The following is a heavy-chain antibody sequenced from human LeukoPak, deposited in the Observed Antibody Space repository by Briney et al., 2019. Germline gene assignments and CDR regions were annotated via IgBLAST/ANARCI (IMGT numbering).Heavy chain of an antibody. Sequence: ASVKVSCKASGYTFTSYDINWVRQATGQGLEWMGWMNPNSGNTGYAQKFQGGVTITRNTSISTAYMELSSLRSEDTAVYYCARGEVGRGLRFLEWFNWGQGTLVTVSS. CDR3: ARGEVGRGLRFLEWFN. V-gene: IGHV1-8*03. CDR2: MNPNSGNT. CDR1: GYTFTSYD. J-gene: IGHJ4*02. D-gene: IGHD3-3*01.